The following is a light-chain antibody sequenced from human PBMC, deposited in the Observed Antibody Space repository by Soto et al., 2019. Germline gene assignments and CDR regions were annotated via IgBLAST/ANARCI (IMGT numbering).Light chain of an antibody. V-gene: IGKV1-5*03. CDR3: QQYNSYPYT. CDR1: QRISSW. J-gene: IGKJ2*01. Sequence: GDRVTITCRASQRISSWLAWYQQKPGKAPKLLIYKASSLESGVPSRFSGSGSGTEFTLTISSLQPDDFATYYCQQYNSYPYTFGQGTKLDIK. CDR2: KAS.